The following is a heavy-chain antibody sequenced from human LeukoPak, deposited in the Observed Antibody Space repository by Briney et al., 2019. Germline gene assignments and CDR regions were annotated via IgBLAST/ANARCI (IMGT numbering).Heavy chain of an antibody. Sequence: SETLSLTCTVSGGSISSYYWSWIRQPPGKGLEWIGYIYYSGSTNYNPSLKSRVTISVDTSKNQFSLKLSSMTAADTAVYYCARHYKTDDAFDIWGQGTMVTVSS. CDR1: GGSISSYY. CDR2: IYYSGST. V-gene: IGHV4-59*08. CDR3: ARHYKTDDAFDI. J-gene: IGHJ3*02. D-gene: IGHD3-10*01.